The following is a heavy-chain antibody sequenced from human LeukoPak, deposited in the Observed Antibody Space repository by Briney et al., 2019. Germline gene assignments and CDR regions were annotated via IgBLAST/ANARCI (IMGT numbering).Heavy chain of an antibody. D-gene: IGHD2-8*01. CDR1: GFTFSNCW. J-gene: IGHJ4*02. CDR2: IKSDGSET. Sequence: GGSLRLSCAASGFTFSNCWMGWVRQAPGKGLEYVANIKSDGSETYYVDSVKGRFTISRDNARNSLYLQVNSLRAEDTAVYYCARDVWGRLDYWGQGTLVPVSS. V-gene: IGHV3-7*01. CDR3: ARDVWGRLDY.